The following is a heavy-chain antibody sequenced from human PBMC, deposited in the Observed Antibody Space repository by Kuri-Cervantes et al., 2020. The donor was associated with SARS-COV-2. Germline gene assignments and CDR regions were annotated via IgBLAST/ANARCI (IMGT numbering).Heavy chain of an antibody. J-gene: IGHJ5*02. V-gene: IGHV3-21*01. Sequence: GGSLRLSCAASGFTFSSYSMNWVRQAPGKGLEWVSSISSSSSYIYYADSVKGRFTISRDNAKNSLYLQMNSLRAEDTAVYYCARGGTIGLSYNWFDPWGQGTLVTVSS. CDR3: ARGGTIGLSYNWFDP. CDR2: ISSSSSYI. CDR1: GFTFSSYS. D-gene: IGHD3-10*01.